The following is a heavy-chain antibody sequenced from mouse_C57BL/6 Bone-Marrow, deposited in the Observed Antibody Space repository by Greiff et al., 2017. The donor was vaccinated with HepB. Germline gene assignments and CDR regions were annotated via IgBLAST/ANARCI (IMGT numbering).Heavy chain of an antibody. CDR3: ARYYYSNYAWFAY. D-gene: IGHD2-5*01. CDR1: GYTFTDYY. CDR2: INPNNGGT. J-gene: IGHJ3*01. Sequence: VQLQQSGPELVKPGASVKISCKASGYTFTDYYMNWVKQSHGKSLEWIGDINPNNGGTSYNQKFKGKATLTVDKSSSTAYMELRSLTSEDSAVYYCARYYYSNYAWFAYWGQGTRVTVSA. V-gene: IGHV1-26*01.